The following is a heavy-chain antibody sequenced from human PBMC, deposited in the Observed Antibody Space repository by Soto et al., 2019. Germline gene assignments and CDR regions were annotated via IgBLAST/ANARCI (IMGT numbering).Heavy chain of an antibody. D-gene: IGHD2-8*01. CDR2: IKSRADGGTK. Sequence: PGWSRRLSCAASVFTFSHAWVSWVRQAPGKGLEWVGRIKSRADGGTKDYGAPVRGRFTXXXDXXXXXLXLQXXSLXTEDTAVYYCFLVKRRPQNCTPGPWSAPWG. V-gene: IGHV3-15*01. J-gene: IGHJ5*02. CDR1: VFTFSHAW. CDR3: FLVKRRPQNCTPGPWSAP.